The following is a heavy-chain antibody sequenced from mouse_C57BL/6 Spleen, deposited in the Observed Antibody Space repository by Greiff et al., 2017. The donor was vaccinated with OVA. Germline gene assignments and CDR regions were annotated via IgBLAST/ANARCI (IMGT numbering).Heavy chain of an antibody. V-gene: IGHV1-26*01. D-gene: IGHD1-1*01. J-gene: IGHJ4*01. CDR2: INPNNGGT. CDR1: GYTFTDYS. CDR3: ARNFLITTVVAGAMDY. Sequence: EVQLQQSGPELVKPGASVKISCKASGYTFTDYSLNWVKQSHGKSLEWIGDINPNNGGTSYNQKFKGKATLTVDKSSSTAYMERRSLTSEDSAVYYCARNFLITTVVAGAMDYWGQGTSVTVSS.